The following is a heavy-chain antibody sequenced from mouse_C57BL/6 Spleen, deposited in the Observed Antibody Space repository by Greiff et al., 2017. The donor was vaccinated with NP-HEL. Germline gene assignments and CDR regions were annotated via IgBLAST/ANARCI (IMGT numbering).Heavy chain of an antibody. V-gene: IGHV1-69*01. Sequence: QVQLKQPGAELVMPGASVKLSCKASGYTFTSYWMHWVKQRPGQGLEWIGEIDPSDSYTNYNQKFKGKSTLTVDKSSSTAYMQLSSLTSEDSAVYYCARGHYGNSYFDYWGQGTTLTVSS. D-gene: IGHD2-1*01. CDR2: IDPSDSYT. CDR1: GYTFTSYW. J-gene: IGHJ2*01. CDR3: ARGHYGNSYFDY.